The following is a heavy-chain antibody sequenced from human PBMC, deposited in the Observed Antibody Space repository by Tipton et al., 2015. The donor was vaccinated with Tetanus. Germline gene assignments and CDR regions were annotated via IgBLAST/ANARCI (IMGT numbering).Heavy chain of an antibody. V-gene: IGHV4-4*07. J-gene: IGHJ3*02. Sequence: GLVKPSETLSLTCSVSGGSISNYYWNWIRQPAGKGLEWIGRIYVTGAINYSPALQSRVTMSVDTGKNQFSLRLSPVTAADAAMYYCAREDVYYHDGSGFYAFDIWGRGTMVAVSS. CDR2: IYVTGAI. D-gene: IGHD3-22*01. CDR3: AREDVYYHDGSGFYAFDI. CDR1: GGSISNYY.